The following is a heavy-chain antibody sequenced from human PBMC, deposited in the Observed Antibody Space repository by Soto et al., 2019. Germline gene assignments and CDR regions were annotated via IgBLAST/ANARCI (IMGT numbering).Heavy chain of an antibody. D-gene: IGHD6-13*01. CDR1: GGSISSNY. CDR2: ISYSGST. Sequence: QVQLQVSGPGLEKPSETLSLTCTVSGGSISSNYWCWIRQPPGKGLEWIGYISYSGSTNYSPSLMRRATRAVDTSKNHFSVKLTSVTAADTAVYYCAREGVSSSWYYYYGMDVWGQGTTVTVSS. V-gene: IGHV4-59*01. J-gene: IGHJ6*02. CDR3: AREGVSSSWYYYYGMDV.